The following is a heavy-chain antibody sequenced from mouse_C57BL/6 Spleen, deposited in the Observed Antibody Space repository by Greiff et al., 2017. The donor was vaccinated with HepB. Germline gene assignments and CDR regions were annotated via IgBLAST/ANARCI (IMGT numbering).Heavy chain of an antibody. J-gene: IGHJ4*01. CDR3: AKKITTVEAKDAMDD. D-gene: IGHD1-1*01. CDR1: GFNIKDYY. CDR2: FDPEDGET. Sequence: VQLQQSGAELVKPGASVKLSCTASGFNIKDYYMHWVKQRAEQGLEWIGRFDPEDGETKYAPKFQGKATITADTSSNTAYLQLSSLTSEDTAVYYCAKKITTVEAKDAMDDWGQGTSVTVSS. V-gene: IGHV14-2*01.